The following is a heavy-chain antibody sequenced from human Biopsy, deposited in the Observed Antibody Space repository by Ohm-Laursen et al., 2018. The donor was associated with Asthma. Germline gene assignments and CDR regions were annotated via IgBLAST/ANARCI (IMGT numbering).Heavy chain of an antibody. CDR1: GGSINIGDYY. V-gene: IGHV4-31*03. CDR2: IYYSGIT. CDR3: ARTTYGDDGFDP. J-gene: IGHJ5*02. D-gene: IGHD4-17*01. Sequence: SQTLSLTCTVSGGSINIGDYYWSWIRQHPVKGLELIGYIYYSGITYYNPSLKSRVSISLDTSKNQFSLSLTSVTAADTAVYYCARTTYGDDGFDPWGQGTLVTVSS.